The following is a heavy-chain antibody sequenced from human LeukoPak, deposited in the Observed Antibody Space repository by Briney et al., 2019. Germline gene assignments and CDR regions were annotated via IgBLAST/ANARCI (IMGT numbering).Heavy chain of an antibody. V-gene: IGHV3-30*02. CDR2: IRYDGSNK. D-gene: IGHD3-10*01. J-gene: IGHJ6*03. CDR3: AKDWFDYGSGSHPWGYYYYYYMDV. Sequence: PGGSLRLSCAASGFTFSSYGKHWVRQAPGKGLEWVAFIRYDGSNKYYADSVKGRFTISRDNSKNTLYLQMNSLRAEDTAVYYCAKDWFDYGSGSHPWGYYYYYYMDVWGKGTTVTISS. CDR1: GFTFSSYG.